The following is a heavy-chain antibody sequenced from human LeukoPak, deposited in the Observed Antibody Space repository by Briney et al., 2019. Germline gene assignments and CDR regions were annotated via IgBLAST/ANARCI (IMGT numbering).Heavy chain of an antibody. J-gene: IGHJ4*02. CDR3: VKSGYGSGSSLPY. CDR2: ISYDGSNK. CDR1: GFTFSSYG. V-gene: IGHV3-30*18. D-gene: IGHD3-10*01. Sequence: GGSLRLSCAASGFTFSSYGMHWVRQAPGKGLEWVAVISYDGSNKYYADSVKGRFTISRDNSKNTLYLQMNSLRAEDTAVYYCVKSGYGSGSSLPYWGQGTLVTVSS.